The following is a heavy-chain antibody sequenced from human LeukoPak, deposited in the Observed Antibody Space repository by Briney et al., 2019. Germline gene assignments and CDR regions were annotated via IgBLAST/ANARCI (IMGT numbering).Heavy chain of an antibody. V-gene: IGHV1-69*04. CDR2: IIPILGIA. Sequence: SVKVSCKASGGTFSSYAISWVRQAPGQGLEWMGRIIPILGIANYAQKFQGRVTITADKSTSTAYMELSSLRSEDTAVYYCARVSVSQVATGVLDYWGQGTLVTVSS. D-gene: IGHD5-12*01. CDR3: ARVSVSQVATGVLDY. J-gene: IGHJ4*02. CDR1: GGTFSSYA.